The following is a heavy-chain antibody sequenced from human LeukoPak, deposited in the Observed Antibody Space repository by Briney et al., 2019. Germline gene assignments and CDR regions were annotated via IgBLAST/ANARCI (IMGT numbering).Heavy chain of an antibody. CDR3: ARDRDFWSGQNNWFDP. CDR2: IYYSGNT. V-gene: IGHV4-59*01. J-gene: IGHJ5*02. Sequence: SETLSLTCTVSGGSISSYYWSWIRQPPGKGLEWIGYIYYSGNTNYNPSLKSRVPISVDTSKNQFSLKLSSVTAADTAVYYCARDRDFWSGQNNWFDPWGQGTLVTVSS. CDR1: GGSISSYY. D-gene: IGHD3-3*01.